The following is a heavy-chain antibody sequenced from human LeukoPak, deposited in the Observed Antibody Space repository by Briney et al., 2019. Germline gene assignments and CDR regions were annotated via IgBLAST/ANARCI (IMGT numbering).Heavy chain of an antibody. J-gene: IGHJ6*03. Sequence: SETLSLTCAVSGYSISSGYYWGWIRQPPGKGLEWIGSIYHSGSTYYNPSLKSRVTISVDTSKNQFSLKLSSVTAADTAVYYCARHFPRRYGVGYMDVWGKGTTVTVSS. CDR3: ARHFPRRYGVGYMDV. CDR1: GYSISSGYY. V-gene: IGHV4-38-2*01. D-gene: IGHD3-3*02. CDR2: IYHSGST.